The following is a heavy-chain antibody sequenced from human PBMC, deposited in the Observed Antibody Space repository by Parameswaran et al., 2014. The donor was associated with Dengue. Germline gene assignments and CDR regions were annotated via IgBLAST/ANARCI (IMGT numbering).Heavy chain of an antibody. D-gene: IGHD5-24*01. J-gene: IGHJ6*02. V-gene: IGHV5-51*01. Sequence: VRQMPGKGLEWMGIIYPRDSDTRYSPSFQGQVTISADQSISTAYLQWSSLKASDTAMYYCARSRERWRNYYYAMDVWGQGTTVTVSS. CDR3: ARSRERWRNYYYAMDV. CDR2: IYPRDSDT.